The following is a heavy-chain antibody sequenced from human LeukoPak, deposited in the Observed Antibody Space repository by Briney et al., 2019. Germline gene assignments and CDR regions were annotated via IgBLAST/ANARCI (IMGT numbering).Heavy chain of an antibody. D-gene: IGHD5-18*01. V-gene: IGHV4-59*12. J-gene: IGHJ4*02. CDR2: IYYSGST. Sequence: PSETLSLTCTVSGGSINGYYWSWIRQPPGKGLEWIGYIYYSGSTNYNPSLKSRVTISVDTSKNQFSLKLSSVTAADTAVYYCARGYSYGYVGFNYWGQGTLVTVSS. CDR1: GGSINGYY. CDR3: ARGYSYGYVGFNY.